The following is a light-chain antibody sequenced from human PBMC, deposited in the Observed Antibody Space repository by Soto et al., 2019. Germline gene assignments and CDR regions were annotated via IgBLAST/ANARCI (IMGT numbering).Light chain of an antibody. CDR2: EVS. V-gene: IGLV2-14*01. J-gene: IGLJ1*01. Sequence: QSVLAQPACVSGSPGQSITISCTGSTSDVGAYNYVSWYKHHPGQAPQLMIYEVSNRPSGVSNRFSGSKSGNTASLTISGLQADDEGDYYCSSKTSSSSPFVFGTGTKVTVL. CDR1: TSDVGAYNY. CDR3: SSKTSSSSPFV.